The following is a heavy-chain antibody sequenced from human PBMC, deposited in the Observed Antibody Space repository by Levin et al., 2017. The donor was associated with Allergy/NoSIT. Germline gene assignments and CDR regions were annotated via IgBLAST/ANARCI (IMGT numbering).Heavy chain of an antibody. CDR2: ISGSSGST. J-gene: IGHJ3*02. Sequence: LSLTCAASGFTFSSYAMSWVRQAPGKGLEWVSAISGSSGSTYYADSVKGRFTISRDNSKNTLYLQMNSLRAEDTAVYYCAKLRGSGSIYAFDIWGQGTMVTVSS. CDR1: GFTFSSYA. CDR3: AKLRGSGSIYAFDI. D-gene: IGHD3-10*01. V-gene: IGHV3-23*01.